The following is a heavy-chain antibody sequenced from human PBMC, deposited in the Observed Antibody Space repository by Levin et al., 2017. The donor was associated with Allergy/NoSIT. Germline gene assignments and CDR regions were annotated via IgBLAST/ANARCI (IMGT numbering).Heavy chain of an antibody. J-gene: IGHJ4*02. CDR2: ISYDGSNK. CDR3: ARGGQHPEEVAGY. D-gene: IGHD6-19*01. V-gene: IGHV3-30-3*01. Sequence: GGSLRLSCAASGFTFSSYAMHWVRQAPGKGLEWVAVISYDGSNKYYADSVKGRFTISRDNSKNTLYLQMNSLRAEDTAVYYCARGGQHPEEVAGYWGQGNLVTVSS. CDR1: GFTFSSYA.